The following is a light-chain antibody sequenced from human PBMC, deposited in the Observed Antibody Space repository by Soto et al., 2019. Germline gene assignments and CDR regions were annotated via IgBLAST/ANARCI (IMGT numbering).Light chain of an antibody. J-gene: IGKJ1*01. CDR2: GAS. CDR1: QSVSNNY. V-gene: IGKV3-20*01. CDR3: QQYGSSPWT. Sequence: PGDRPLCKGDRATLSRRASQSVSNNYLAWYQHNPGQAHRLLTHGASSRATGPHDRFSGSGSGTDFTLTINGLETDADAMYFCQQYGSSPWTVGQGTKVDIK.